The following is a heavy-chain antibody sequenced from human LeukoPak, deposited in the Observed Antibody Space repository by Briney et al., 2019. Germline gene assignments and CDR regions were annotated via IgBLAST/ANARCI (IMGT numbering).Heavy chain of an antibody. D-gene: IGHD3-10*01. CDR3: ARATYYYDSVDAFDI. J-gene: IGHJ3*02. V-gene: IGHV3-48*01. Sequence: GGSLRLSCAASKFTFSSYAMNWVRQAPGKGLEWISHISGASVSIYYADSVKGRFTISRDNAKNSLYLQMNSLRAEDTAMYYCARATYYYDSVDAFDIRGQGTMVTVSS. CDR1: KFTFSSYA. CDR2: ISGASVSI.